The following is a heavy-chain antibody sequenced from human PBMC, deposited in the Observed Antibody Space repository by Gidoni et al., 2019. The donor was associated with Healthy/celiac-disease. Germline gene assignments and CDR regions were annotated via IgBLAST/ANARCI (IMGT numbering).Heavy chain of an antibody. J-gene: IGHJ5*02. D-gene: IGHD6-19*01. CDR3: TTDRVIAVAAIPSWFDP. Sequence: EVQLVESGGGLVKPGGSLSLSCASSGFTFRNDWMSGVRQAPRKGLEWVGRIKSKTDGGTTDYAAPVKGRFTISRDDSKNTLYLQMNSLKTEDTAVYYCTTDRVIAVAAIPSWFDPWGQGTLVTVSS. CDR1: GFTFRNDW. CDR2: IKSKTDGGTT. V-gene: IGHV3-15*01.